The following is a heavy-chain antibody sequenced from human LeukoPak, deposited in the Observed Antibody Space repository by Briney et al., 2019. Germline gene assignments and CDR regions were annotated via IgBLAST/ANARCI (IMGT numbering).Heavy chain of an antibody. J-gene: IGHJ4*02. CDR3: ARDQYYYDSSGLWDY. CDR1: GYTFTGYY. V-gene: IGHV1-2*02. D-gene: IGHD3-22*01. Sequence: ASVKVSCKASGYTFTGYYMHWVRQAPGQGLEWMGWINPNSGGTNYAQKFQGRVTMTRDTSISTAYMELSRLRSDDTAVYYCARDQYYYDSSGLWDYWGQGTLVTVS. CDR2: INPNSGGT.